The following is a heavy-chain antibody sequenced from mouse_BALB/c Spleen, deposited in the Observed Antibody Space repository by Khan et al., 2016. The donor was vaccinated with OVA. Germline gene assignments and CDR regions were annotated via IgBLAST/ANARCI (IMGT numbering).Heavy chain of an antibody. D-gene: IGHD1-1*01. CDR1: GYSITSDYA. Sequence: EVKLLASGPGLVKPSQSLSLTCTVTGYSITSDYAWNWIRQFPGNKLEWMGYISYSGRTSYNPSLKSRISITRDTSKNPFFLQLNSVTTEDTATYYCARSVTITTVVATYFDYWGQGTTLTVSS. CDR2: ISYSGRT. CDR3: ARSVTITTVVATYFDY. V-gene: IGHV3-2*02. J-gene: IGHJ2*01.